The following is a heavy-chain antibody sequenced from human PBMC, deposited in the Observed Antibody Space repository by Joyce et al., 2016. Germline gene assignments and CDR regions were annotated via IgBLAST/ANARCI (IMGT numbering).Heavy chain of an antibody. J-gene: IGHJ4*02. V-gene: IGHV4-30-2*01. Sequence: QLQLQESGSGLVKPSQTLSLTCAVSGAPVSRGGYSWSWIRQPPGRGLEWIGYIYQNGSTYYNPSLKSRVTISVDRSKNQFSLKLASVTAADTAVYYCASGFNFKGRSFFDYWGQGALVTVSS. CDR1: GAPVSRGGYS. CDR3: ASGFNFKGRSFFDY. CDR2: IYQNGST. D-gene: IGHD3-10*01.